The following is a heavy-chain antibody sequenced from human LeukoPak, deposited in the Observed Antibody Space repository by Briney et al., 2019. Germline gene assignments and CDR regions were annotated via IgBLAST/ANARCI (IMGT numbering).Heavy chain of an antibody. CDR3: VRNLAVAGTCFNA. J-gene: IGHJ5*02. CDR1: GFTFRNYW. D-gene: IGHD6-19*01. Sequence: GGSLRLSCAASGFTFRNYWMSWVRQAPGTGLEWVANIKQDGSDRNYVTSVRGRFTISRDNAESSLFLQMNSLRAEDTAVYYCVRNLAVAGTCFNAWGQGTLVTVSS. V-gene: IGHV3-7*03. CDR2: IKQDGSDR.